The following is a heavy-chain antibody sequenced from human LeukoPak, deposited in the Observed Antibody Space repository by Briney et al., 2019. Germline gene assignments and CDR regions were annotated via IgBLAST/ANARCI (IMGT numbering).Heavy chain of an antibody. CDR1: GGSISSHY. CDR3: ASLLYSNYALAY. CDR2: IYYSGST. V-gene: IGHV4-59*11. J-gene: IGHJ4*02. Sequence: SETLSLTCTVSGGSISSHYWSWIRQPPGKGLEWIGYIYYSGSTNYNPSLKSRVTISVDTSKNQFSLKLGSVTAADTAVYYCASLLYSNYALAYWGQGTLVTVSS. D-gene: IGHD4-11*01.